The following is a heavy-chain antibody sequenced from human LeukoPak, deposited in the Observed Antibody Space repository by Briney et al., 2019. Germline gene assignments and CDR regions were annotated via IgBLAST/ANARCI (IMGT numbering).Heavy chain of an antibody. CDR2: MNPNCGNT. V-gene: IGHV1-8*01. Sequence: ASVKVSCTASGYTFTTYDINWVRQATGQGLEWMGWMNPNCGNTGYAQKFQGRVTMTRNTSISTAFMELSDLRSEDTAVYFCARRNTAMVAGLDYWGQGSLVTVSS. J-gene: IGHJ4*02. D-gene: IGHD5-18*01. CDR1: GYTFTTYD. CDR3: ARRNTAMVAGLDY.